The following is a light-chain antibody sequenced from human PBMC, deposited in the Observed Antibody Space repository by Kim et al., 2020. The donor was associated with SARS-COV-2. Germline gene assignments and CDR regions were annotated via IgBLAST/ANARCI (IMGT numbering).Light chain of an antibody. J-gene: IGLJ3*02. CDR1: SGHSNYF. CDR2: VEGSGSY. Sequence: QPVLTQSSSASASLGSSFKLTCTLSSGHSNYFIAWHQQQPGKAPRFLMKVEGSGSYNKGGGVPDRFSGCRSGANRYLIIANLHSEDEADYFCETWDSNIQVFGGGTQLTVL. V-gene: IGLV4-60*03. CDR3: ETWDSNIQV.